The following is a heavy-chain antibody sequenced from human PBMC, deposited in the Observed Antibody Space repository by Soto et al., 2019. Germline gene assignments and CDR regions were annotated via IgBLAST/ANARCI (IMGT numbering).Heavy chain of an antibody. CDR2: IYYSGST. D-gene: IGHD6-19*01. V-gene: IGHV4-39*01. CDR1: GGSFSGYY. CDR3: ARHSGWYYYYYGMDV. J-gene: IGHJ6*02. Sequence: SETLSLTCAVYGGSFSGYYWGWIRQPPGKGLEWIGSIYYSGSTYYNPSLKSRVTISVDTSKNQFSLKLSSVTAADTAVYYCARHSGWYYYYYGMDVWGQGTTVTVSS.